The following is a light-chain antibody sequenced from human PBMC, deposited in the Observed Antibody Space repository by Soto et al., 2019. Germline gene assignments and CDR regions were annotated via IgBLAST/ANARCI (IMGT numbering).Light chain of an antibody. CDR3: QQYYRYPWM. V-gene: IGKV1-16*01. CDR1: QGISTY. CDR2: SAS. Sequence: DIQMTQSPSSLSASIGDRVTITCRASQGISTYLGWYQQKPGKVPKSLIYSASNLQSGVPSRFSASGSGTEFTLTITDMQPDHFATYYCQQYYRYPWMFGQGTKVEIK. J-gene: IGKJ1*01.